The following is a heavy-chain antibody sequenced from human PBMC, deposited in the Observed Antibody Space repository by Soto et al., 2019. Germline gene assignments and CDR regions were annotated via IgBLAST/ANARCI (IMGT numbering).Heavy chain of an antibody. D-gene: IGHD3-16*02. V-gene: IGHV3-7*01. J-gene: IGHJ4*02. CDR3: ARVYYDYIWGSYPLVY. CDR2: IKQDGSEK. CDR1: GFTFSSHW. Sequence: EVQLVESGGGLVQPGGSLRLSCAASGFTFSSHWMSWVRQAPGKGLEWLASIKQDGSEKNYVDSVKGRFTISRDNAKNSLYLQINSLRVEDTAVYYCARVYYDYIWGSYPLVYWGQGTLVTVSS.